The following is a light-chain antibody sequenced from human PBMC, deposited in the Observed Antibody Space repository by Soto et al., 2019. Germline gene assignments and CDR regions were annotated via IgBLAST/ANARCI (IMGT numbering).Light chain of an antibody. Sequence: EIVMTQSPATLSVSPGERATLSCRASQNIDNKLVWYQQKPGQVPRLLIYDESTRATGIPARFSGSGSGTEFTLTISSLQSEDFAFYYCQQFHYWWTFGQGTKVDIK. V-gene: IGKV3-15*01. CDR2: DES. J-gene: IGKJ1*01. CDR3: QQFHYWWT. CDR1: QNIDNK.